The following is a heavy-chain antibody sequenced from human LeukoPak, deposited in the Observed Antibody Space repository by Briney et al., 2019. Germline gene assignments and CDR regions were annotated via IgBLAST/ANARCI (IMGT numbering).Heavy chain of an antibody. J-gene: IGHJ4*02. CDR1: GFTFGDYL. CDR3: SRGSGWLSVY. CDR2: ISGGTT. D-gene: IGHD6-19*01. Sequence: GGSLGLSCTASGFTFGDYLMSWFRQAPGKGLEWIGFISGGTTEYAASVKGRFTISRDDSTSIAYLQMNSLTTEDTAVYYCSRGSGWLSVYWGQGTLVTVSS. V-gene: IGHV3-49*03.